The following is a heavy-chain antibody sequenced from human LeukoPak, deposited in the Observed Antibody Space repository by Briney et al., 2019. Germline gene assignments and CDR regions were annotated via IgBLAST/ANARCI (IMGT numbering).Heavy chain of an antibody. Sequence: SETLSLTCTVSGGSISSSSYYWGWIRQPPGKGLEWIGSIYYSGSTYYNPSLKSRVTISVDTSKNQFSLKLSSVTAADTAVYYCARAVTTFGYSSSPFDYWGQGTLVTVSS. V-gene: IGHV4-39*07. J-gene: IGHJ4*02. CDR3: ARAVTTFGYSSSPFDY. D-gene: IGHD4-17*01. CDR1: GGSISSSSYY. CDR2: IYYSGST.